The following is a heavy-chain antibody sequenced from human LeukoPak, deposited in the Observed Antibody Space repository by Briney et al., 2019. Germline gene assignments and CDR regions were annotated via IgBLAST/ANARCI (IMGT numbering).Heavy chain of an antibody. D-gene: IGHD3-22*01. CDR3: AAEGEYDSSVDY. CDR2: IVVGSGNA. CDR1: GFTXTSSA. Sequence: SVKVSCKASGFTXTSSAVQRVRQARGQRLEWIGWIVVGSGNANYAQKFQERVTITRDMSTSTAYMELSSLRSEDTAVYYCAAEGEYDSSVDYWGQGTLVTVSS. J-gene: IGHJ4*02. V-gene: IGHV1-58*01.